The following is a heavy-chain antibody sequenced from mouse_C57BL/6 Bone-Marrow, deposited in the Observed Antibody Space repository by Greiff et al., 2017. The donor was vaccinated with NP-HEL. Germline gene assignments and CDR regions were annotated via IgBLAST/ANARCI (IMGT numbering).Heavy chain of an antibody. J-gene: IGHJ4*01. CDR1: GYTFTDYA. V-gene: IGHV1-67*01. D-gene: IGHD2-4*01. CDR2: ISTYYGDA. Sequence: VQLQQSGPELVRPGVSVKISCKGSGYTFTDYAMHWVKQSHAKSLEWIGVISTYYGDASYNQKFKDKATMTVDKSSSTAYMKLARLTSRHSAVYNCARGAYYDYGGYAMDYWGQGTSVTVSS. CDR3: ARGAYYDYGGYAMDY.